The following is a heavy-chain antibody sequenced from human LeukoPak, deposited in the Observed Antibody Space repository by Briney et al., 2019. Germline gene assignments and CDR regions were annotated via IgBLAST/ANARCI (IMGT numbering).Heavy chain of an antibody. D-gene: IGHD5-24*01. CDR1: GDSISSRASF. Sequence: PSETLSLTCTVSGDSISSRASFWGWVRQPPGKGLEWIGSIRYSGPTYYNPSLKSRVTIPVDTSKNQFSLKLSSVTAADTAVYYCVRHEEEDGYNAKTFDYGGQGTLVTVFS. J-gene: IGHJ4*02. V-gene: IGHV4-39*01. CDR3: VRHEEEDGYNAKTFDY. CDR2: IRYSGPT.